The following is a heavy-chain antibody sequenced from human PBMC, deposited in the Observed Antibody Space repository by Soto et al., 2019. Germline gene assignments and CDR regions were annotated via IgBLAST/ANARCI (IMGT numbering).Heavy chain of an antibody. CDR3: ARGPPHHY. V-gene: IGHV4-39*07. Sequence: PSETLSLTCTVSSGSISSTIYSWDWIRQPPGKGLEWIGYIYHSGSIYYNPSLKSRVTISVDRSKNQFSLKLSSVTAADTAIYYCARGPPHHYWGQGTLVTVSS. CDR2: IYHSGSI. CDR1: SGSISSTIYS. J-gene: IGHJ4*02.